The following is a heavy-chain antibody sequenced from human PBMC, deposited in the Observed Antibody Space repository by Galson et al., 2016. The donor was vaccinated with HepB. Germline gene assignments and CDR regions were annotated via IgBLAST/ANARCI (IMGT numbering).Heavy chain of an antibody. D-gene: IGHD5-12*01. J-gene: IGHJ4*02. V-gene: IGHV4-34*12. CDR3: ARQYRGGPSDF. Sequence: LRLSCAASGFTFSHYAMAWVRQPPGQGLEWIGQIFHSGRVNYNPSLASRVTILVDTSNNQFSLRLTSVTTADTALYYCARQYRGGPSDFWGQGTLVTVSS. CDR2: IFHSGRV. CDR1: GFTFSHYA.